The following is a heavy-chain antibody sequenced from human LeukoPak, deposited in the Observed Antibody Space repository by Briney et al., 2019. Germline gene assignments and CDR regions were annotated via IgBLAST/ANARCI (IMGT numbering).Heavy chain of an antibody. CDR3: ARSYYYGSGSYGMDV. CDR1: GGSISSYY. CDR2: IYHSGST. Sequence: SETLSLTCTVSGGSISSYYWSWIRQPPGKGLEWIGEIYHSGSTNYNPSLKSRVTISVDTSKNQFSLKLSSVTAADTAVYYCARSYYYGSGSYGMDVWGQGTTVTVSS. V-gene: IGHV4-59*08. D-gene: IGHD3-10*01. J-gene: IGHJ6*02.